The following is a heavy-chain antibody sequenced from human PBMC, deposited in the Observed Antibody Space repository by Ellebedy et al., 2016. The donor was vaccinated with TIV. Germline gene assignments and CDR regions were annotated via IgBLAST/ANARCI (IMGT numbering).Heavy chain of an antibody. CDR3: ARGEGRNEFWSAY. CDR2: ISSDSSSR. J-gene: IGHJ4*02. CDR1: GFIFSGHS. V-gene: IGHV3-48*01. Sequence: GESLKISCAASGFIFSGHSMNWVRQAPGKGLEWVSYISSDSSSRYYADSVSGRFTISRDNAKNSVYLQMNSLRAEDTAVYYCARGEGRNEFWSAYWGQGTLVTVSS. D-gene: IGHD3-3*01.